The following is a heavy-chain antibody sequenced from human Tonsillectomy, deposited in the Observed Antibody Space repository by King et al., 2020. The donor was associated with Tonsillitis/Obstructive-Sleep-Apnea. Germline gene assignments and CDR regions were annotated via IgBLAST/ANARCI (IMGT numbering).Heavy chain of an antibody. V-gene: IGHV4-4*07. Sequence: QVQLQESGPGLVKPSETLSLTCTVSGGSISSYYWSWIRQPAGKGLEWIGLIYTSGSTNYNPYLKSRVTMSVDTSKNQFSLQLSSVTAADTAGYYFVRVHYYDILLTFDLWDQGTRVPVSS. D-gene: IGHD3-22*01. J-gene: IGHJ3*01. CDR1: GGSISSYY. CDR2: IYTSGST. CDR3: VRVHYYDILLTFDL.